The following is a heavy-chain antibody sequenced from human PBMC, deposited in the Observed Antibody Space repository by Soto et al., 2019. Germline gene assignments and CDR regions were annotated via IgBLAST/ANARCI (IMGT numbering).Heavy chain of an antibody. J-gene: IGHJ4*02. V-gene: IGHV4-59*08. CDR2: IYYSGST. D-gene: IGHD3-22*01. Sequence: SETLSLTCTVSGGSISSYYWSRIRQPPGKGLEWIGYIYYSGSTNYNPSLKSRVTISVDTSKNQFSLKLSSVTAADTAVYYCARRRWDGYSPGYFDYWGQGTLVTVSS. CDR1: GGSISSYY. CDR3: ARRRWDGYSPGYFDY.